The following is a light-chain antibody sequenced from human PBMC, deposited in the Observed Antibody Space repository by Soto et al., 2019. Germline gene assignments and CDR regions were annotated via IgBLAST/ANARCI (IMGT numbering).Light chain of an antibody. CDR2: DTS. CDR1: QTIGTF. V-gene: IGKV1-39*01. J-gene: IGKJ2*01. CDR3: QQSDSTPYT. Sequence: DIQMTQSPSSLSASVGDRVTITCRASQTIGTFLNWYQQEPGKAPKVLIYDTSSLQYGVPSRFSGSVSGTDFTLTISSLQPEDFATYFCQQSDSTPYTFGQGTILEI.